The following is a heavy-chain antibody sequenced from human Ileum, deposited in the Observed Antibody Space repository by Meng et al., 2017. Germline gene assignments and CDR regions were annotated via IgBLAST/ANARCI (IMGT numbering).Heavy chain of an antibody. CDR1: GYSVSSNTAA. D-gene: IGHD4-23*01. J-gene: IGHJ3*02. Sequence: SETLSLTCAISGYSVSSNTAAWSWIRQSPSRGLEWLGRTYYRSKWYYEYGTSVKSRVTINSDTSKNQLSLQLNSVTPEDTAIYYCTRDPPSLHGGFDIWGQGTMVTVSS. V-gene: IGHV6-1*01. CDR2: TYYRSKWYY. CDR3: TRDPPSLHGGFDI.